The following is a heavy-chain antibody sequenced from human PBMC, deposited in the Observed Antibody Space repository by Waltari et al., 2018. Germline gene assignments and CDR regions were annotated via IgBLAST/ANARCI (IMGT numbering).Heavy chain of an antibody. Sequence: QLLESGGGLVQPGGSLRLSCSDSGLTFSMFAISWVRQAPGKGLEWVSGISNSGADTYYTDSVEGRFTISRDNSKKTLYLQMNTLRVEDTAVYYCAKDHGIAYWGQGTLVTVSS. D-gene: IGHD2-21*01. J-gene: IGHJ4*02. CDR3: AKDHGIAY. CDR2: ISNSGADT. V-gene: IGHV3-23*01. CDR1: GLTFSMFA.